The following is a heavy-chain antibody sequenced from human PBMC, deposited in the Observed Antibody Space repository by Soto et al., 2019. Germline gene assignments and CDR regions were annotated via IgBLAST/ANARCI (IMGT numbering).Heavy chain of an antibody. CDR1: RFTFSSYW. Sequence: GGSLRLSCAASRFTFSSYWMSWVRQAQGRGLEWVANIKEDGSDKYYADSVKGRFTISRDNAKKSLYVQMNSLRVEDTAVYYCARGIDDNASFGMDVWGQGTTVTVSS. CDR2: IKEDGSDK. J-gene: IGHJ6*02. V-gene: IGHV3-7*01. CDR3: ARGIDDNASFGMDV. D-gene: IGHD1-1*01.